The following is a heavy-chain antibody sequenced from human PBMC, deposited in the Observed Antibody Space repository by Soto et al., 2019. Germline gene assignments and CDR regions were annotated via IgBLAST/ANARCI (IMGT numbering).Heavy chain of an antibody. Sequence: ASVKVSCKASGYTFTSYGISWVRQAPGQGLEWMGWISAYNGNTNYAQKLQGRVTMTTDTSTSTAYMELRSLRSDDTAVYYCARHVVVTAIRDYYYGMDVWGQGTTVTVSS. V-gene: IGHV1-18*01. CDR2: ISAYNGNT. CDR3: ARHVVVTAIRDYYYGMDV. D-gene: IGHD2-21*02. CDR1: GYTFTSYG. J-gene: IGHJ6*02.